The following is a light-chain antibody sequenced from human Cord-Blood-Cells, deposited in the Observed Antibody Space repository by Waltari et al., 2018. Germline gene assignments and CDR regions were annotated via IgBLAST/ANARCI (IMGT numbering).Light chain of an antibody. Sequence: QSALTPPAPVSGSPGQSVTIPCTGTSSYVGGHNYVSWYQQHPGKAPKLMIYDVSKRPSGVSNRFSGSKSGNTASLTISGLQAEDEADYYCSSYTSSSTYVFGTGTKVTVL. CDR2: DVS. CDR3: SSYTSSSTYV. J-gene: IGLJ1*01. CDR1: SSYVGGHNY. V-gene: IGLV2-14*01.